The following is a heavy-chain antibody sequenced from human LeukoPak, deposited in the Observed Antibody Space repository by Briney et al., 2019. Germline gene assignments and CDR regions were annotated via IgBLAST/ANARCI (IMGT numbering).Heavy chain of an antibody. CDR2: ISAYNGNT. D-gene: IGHD3-22*01. V-gene: IGHV1-18*01. Sequence: ASVKVSCKASGYTFTSYGISWVRQAPGQGLEWMGWISAYNGNTNYAQKLQGRVTMTTDTSTSTAYMELRSLRSDDTAVYYCATGSVRYYYDSSGLNYWGQGTLVTVSS. CDR1: GYTFTSYG. J-gene: IGHJ4*02. CDR3: ATGSVRYYYDSSGLNY.